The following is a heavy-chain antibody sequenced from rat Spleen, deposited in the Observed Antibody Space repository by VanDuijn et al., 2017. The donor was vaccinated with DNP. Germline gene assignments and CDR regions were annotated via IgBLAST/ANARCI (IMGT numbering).Heavy chain of an antibody. CDR1: GYSITSSYR. CDR2: VNSAGTT. CDR3: ARWNIGTSTLDY. V-gene: IGHV3-3*01. D-gene: IGHD1-5*01. Sequence: VQLKESGPGLVQPSQTLSLTCSVTGYSITSSYRWNWIRKFPGNKLEWMGSVNSAGTTSYHPSLKSRISITRDTSKNQFFLQLSSVTTEDTATYYCARWNIGTSTLDYWGQGVMVTVSS. J-gene: IGHJ2*01.